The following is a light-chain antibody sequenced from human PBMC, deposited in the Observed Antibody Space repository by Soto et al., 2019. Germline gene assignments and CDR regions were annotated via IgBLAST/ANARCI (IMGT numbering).Light chain of an antibody. CDR1: SSNIGAGYD. V-gene: IGLV1-40*01. Sequence: QSVLTQPPSVSRAPGQRVTISCTGSSSNIGAGYDVHWYQQLPGTAPKLLIYGNSNRPSGVPDRFSGSKSGTSASLAFTGLQAEDEADYYCQSYDSSLSGVVFGGGTKLTVL. CDR3: QSYDSSLSGVV. J-gene: IGLJ2*01. CDR2: GNS.